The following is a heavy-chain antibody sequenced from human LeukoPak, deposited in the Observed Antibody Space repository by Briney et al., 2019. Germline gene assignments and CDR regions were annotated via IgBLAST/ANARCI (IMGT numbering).Heavy chain of an antibody. Sequence: GGSLRLSCAASGFTFNNYAMVWVRQGPGKGLEWVSAIRGSGDGKYYADSVKGRFTISGDNSKNMLYLQMNSLRDDDTAVYYCGRDPNGDYVGAFSFQRWGQGTLVTISS. V-gene: IGHV3-23*01. CDR3: GRDPNGDYVGAFSFQR. CDR2: IRGSGDGK. D-gene: IGHD4-17*01. J-gene: IGHJ1*01. CDR1: GFTFNNYA.